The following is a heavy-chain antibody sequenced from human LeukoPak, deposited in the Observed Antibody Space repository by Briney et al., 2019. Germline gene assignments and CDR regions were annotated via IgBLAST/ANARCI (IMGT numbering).Heavy chain of an antibody. CDR1: AFNFSNYG. Sequence: GGTLRLSCAASAFNFSNYGMSWVRQAPGKGLEWVSAISGSGGITYYADSVKGRFTISRDNSKNMLYLQMKSLRAEDTAVYYCARVIAVAGRGFGYFDYWGQGTLVTVSS. CDR2: ISGSGGIT. CDR3: ARVIAVAGRGFGYFDY. J-gene: IGHJ4*02. V-gene: IGHV3-23*01. D-gene: IGHD6-19*01.